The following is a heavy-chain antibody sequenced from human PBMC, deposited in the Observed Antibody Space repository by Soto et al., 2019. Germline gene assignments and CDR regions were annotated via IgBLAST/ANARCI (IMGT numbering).Heavy chain of an antibody. J-gene: IGHJ6*02. D-gene: IGHD2-2*01. CDR1: GYTFTGYY. CDR3: ARNQGYCSSTSCSRNYRMDV. V-gene: IGHV1-2*04. Sequence: GASVKVSCKASGYTFTGYYMHWVRQAPGQGLEWMGWINPNSGGTNYAQKFQGWVTMTRDTSISTAYKELSRLRADDTAVYYRARNQGYCSSTSCSRNYRMDVWGQGTTVTVSS. CDR2: INPNSGGT.